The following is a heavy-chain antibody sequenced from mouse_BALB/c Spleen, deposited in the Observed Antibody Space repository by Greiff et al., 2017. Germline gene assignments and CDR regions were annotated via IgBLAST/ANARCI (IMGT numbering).Heavy chain of an antibody. CDR1: GYSITSYYA. CDR3: ARCTMITTRGFAY. Sequence: EVQLVESGPGLVKPSQSLSLTCTVTGYSITSYYAWNWIRQSPGNKLEWMGYISYSGSTSYNPSLKSRSSITRDTSKNQCFLQLKSVTTEDTATYYCARCTMITTRGFAYWGQGSLVTVSA. CDR2: ISYSGST. D-gene: IGHD2-4*01. V-gene: IGHV3-2*02. J-gene: IGHJ3*01.